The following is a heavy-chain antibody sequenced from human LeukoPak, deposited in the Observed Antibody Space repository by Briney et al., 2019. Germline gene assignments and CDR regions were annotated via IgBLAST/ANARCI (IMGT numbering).Heavy chain of an antibody. V-gene: IGHV3-21*01. CDR2: ISSSSRYT. Sequence: GGSLRLSCAASGFSLRDYSMDWVRQAPGKGLEWVSSISSSSRYTFYVDSVKGRFTISRDNAKNSLYLQMNSLRAEDTAVYYCARGPHDYEIDYWGQGTLVTVSS. CDR3: ARGPHDYEIDY. CDR1: GFSLRDYS. D-gene: IGHD4-17*01. J-gene: IGHJ4*02.